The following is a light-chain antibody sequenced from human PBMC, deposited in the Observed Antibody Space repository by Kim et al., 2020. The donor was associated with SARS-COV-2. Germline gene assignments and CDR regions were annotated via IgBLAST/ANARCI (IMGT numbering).Light chain of an antibody. CDR1: KLGDKY. Sequence: VSPGQTASITCSGDKLGDKYASWYQQKPGQSPVVVIFRDNRRPSGIPERFSGSNSGNTAALTISGTQAMDEADYYCQAWDSSIYVFGTGTKVTVL. CDR2: RDN. J-gene: IGLJ1*01. V-gene: IGLV3-1*01. CDR3: QAWDSSIYV.